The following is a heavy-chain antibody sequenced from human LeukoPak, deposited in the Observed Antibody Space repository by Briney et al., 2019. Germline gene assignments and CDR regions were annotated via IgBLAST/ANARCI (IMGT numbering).Heavy chain of an antibody. V-gene: IGHV4-4*02. CDR2: MYLSGTT. D-gene: IGHD3-22*01. J-gene: IGHJ4*02. CDR3: AGLVGRYSSGLYYYYFDY. Sequence: PSGTLSLTCTVSGDSINSLDLWSWVRQPPGKGLEWIGEMYLSGTTHSNPSVKSRVTISIDKSKNQFFLNLSSVTAAETPVYYCAGLVGRYSSGLYYYYFDYWGQGTLVPVSS. CDR1: GDSINSLDL.